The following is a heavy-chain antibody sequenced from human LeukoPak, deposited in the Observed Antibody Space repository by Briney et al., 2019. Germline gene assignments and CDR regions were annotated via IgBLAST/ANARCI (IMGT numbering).Heavy chain of an antibody. V-gene: IGHV3-64D*06. CDR1: GFTFSSYA. CDR3: AVVPAANKYFDY. CDR2: ISSNGGST. J-gene: IGHJ4*02. Sequence: GGSLRLSCSASGFTFSSYAMHWVRQAPGKGLEYDSAISSNGGSTYYADSVKGRFTISRDNSKNTLYLQMSSLRAEDTAVYYCAVVPAANKYFDYWGQGTLVTVSS. D-gene: IGHD2-2*01.